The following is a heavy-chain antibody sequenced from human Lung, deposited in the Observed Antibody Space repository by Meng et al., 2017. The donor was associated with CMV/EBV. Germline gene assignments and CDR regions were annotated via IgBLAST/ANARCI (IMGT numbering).Heavy chain of an antibody. CDR1: GFTFSSYG. CDR2: IRYDGSNK. V-gene: IGHV3-30*02. D-gene: IGHD3-3*01. CDR3: AKDGLEDV. J-gene: IGHJ6*02. Sequence: GESLKISCAASGFTFSSYGMHWVRQAPGKGLEWVAFIRYDGSNKYYADSVKGRFTISRDNSKNTLYLQMNSLRAEDTAVYYCAKDGLEDVWGQGNPVNGAS.